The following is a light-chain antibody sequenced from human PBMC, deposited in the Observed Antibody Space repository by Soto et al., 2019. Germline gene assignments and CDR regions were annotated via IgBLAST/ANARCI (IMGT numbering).Light chain of an antibody. Sequence: MMMTQSPATLSVSPGERVTLSCRTSHSVNSHVAWYQQKPGQAPRLLLYDASNRATGIPARFSGSGSGTEFTLTISSLKAEDFAVYYCQQYNDRPPLTFGGGTKVDTK. CDR2: DAS. J-gene: IGKJ4*01. CDR3: QQYNDRPPLT. CDR1: HSVNSH. V-gene: IGKV3D-15*01.